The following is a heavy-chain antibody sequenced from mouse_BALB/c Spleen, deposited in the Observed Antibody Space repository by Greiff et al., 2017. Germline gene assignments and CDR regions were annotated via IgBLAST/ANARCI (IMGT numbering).Heavy chain of an antibody. D-gene: IGHD3-2*01. J-gene: IGHJ3*01. CDR1: GFTFSNYW. V-gene: IGHV6-6*02. CDR2: IRLKSNNYAT. CDR3: TRDSSGSWFAY. Sequence: EVQLVESGGGLVQPGGSMKLSCVASGFTFSNYWMNWVRQSPEKGLEWVAEIRLKSNNYATHYAESVKGRFTISRDDSKSSVYLQMNNLRAEDTGIYYCTRDSSGSWFAYWGQGTLVTVSA.